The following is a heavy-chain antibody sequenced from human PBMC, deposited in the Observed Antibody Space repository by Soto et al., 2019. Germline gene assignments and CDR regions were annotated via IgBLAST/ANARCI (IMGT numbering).Heavy chain of an antibody. D-gene: IGHD2-2*01. V-gene: IGHV3-23*01. Sequence: GGSLRLSCAASGFTFSSYAMSWVRQAPGKGLEWVSAISGSGGSTYYADSVKGRFTISRDNSKNTLYLQMNSLRAEDTAVYYCAKFGPDVVVVPAAIPVDAFDIWGQGTMVTVS. CDR1: GFTFSSYA. CDR3: AKFGPDVVVVPAAIPVDAFDI. J-gene: IGHJ3*02. CDR2: ISGSGGST.